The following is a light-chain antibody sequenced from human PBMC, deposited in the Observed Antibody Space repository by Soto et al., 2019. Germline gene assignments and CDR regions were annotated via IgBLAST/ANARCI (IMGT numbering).Light chain of an antibody. J-gene: IGLJ1*01. CDR3: SSYTTSNTYV. Sequence: QSALTQPASVSGSPGQSITFSCTGTSSDIGVYNYVSWYQQHPGKAPKLMIYEVNNRPSGASNRFSGSKSGNTASLTISGLQAEDEADYYCSSYTTSNTYVFGTGTKLTVL. CDR2: EVN. CDR1: SSDIGVYNY. V-gene: IGLV2-14*01.